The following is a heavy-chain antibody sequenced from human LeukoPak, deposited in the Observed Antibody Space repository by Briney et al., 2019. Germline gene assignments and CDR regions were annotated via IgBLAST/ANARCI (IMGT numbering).Heavy chain of an antibody. D-gene: IGHD2-2*01. CDR3: ARDYALNCSSTSCHYNWFDP. CDR1: GYTFTGYY. CDR2: INPNSGGT. J-gene: IGHJ5*02. Sequence: ASVSVSCKASGYTFTGYYMRGVRQAPGQGLEWMGWINPNSGGTNYAQKSQGRVTMTRDTCISTAYMELSRLRSDDTAVYYCARDYALNCSSTSCHYNWFDPWGQGTLVTVSS. V-gene: IGHV1-2*02.